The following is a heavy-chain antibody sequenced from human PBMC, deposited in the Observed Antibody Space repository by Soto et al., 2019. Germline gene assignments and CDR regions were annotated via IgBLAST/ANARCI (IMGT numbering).Heavy chain of an antibody. CDR1: GFTFISYA. CDR2: ISGSGGST. D-gene: IGHD6-13*01. J-gene: IGHJ5*02. V-gene: IGHV3-23*01. CDR3: ASRIAAAGPKGWFDP. Sequence: TGGSLRLSCAASGFTFISYAMSWVRQAPGKGLEWVSAISGSGGSTYYADSVKGRFTISRDNSKNTLYLQMNSLRAEDTAVYYCASRIAAAGPKGWFDPWGQGTLVTVSS.